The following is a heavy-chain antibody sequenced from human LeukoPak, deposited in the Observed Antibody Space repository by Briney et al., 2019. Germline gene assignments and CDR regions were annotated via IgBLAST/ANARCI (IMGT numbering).Heavy chain of an antibody. V-gene: IGHV3-7*01. CDR1: GFTFSSYW. D-gene: IGHD6-6*01. J-gene: IGHJ4*02. CDR3: ARLSQSSSSPEVTASSPLDY. CDR2: IKQDGSEK. Sequence: PGGSLRLSCAASGFTFSSYWMSWVRQAPGKGLEWVANIKQDGSEKYYVDSVKGRFTISRDNAKNSLYLQMNSLRAEDTAVYYCARLSQSSSSPEVTASSPLDYWGQGTLVTVSS.